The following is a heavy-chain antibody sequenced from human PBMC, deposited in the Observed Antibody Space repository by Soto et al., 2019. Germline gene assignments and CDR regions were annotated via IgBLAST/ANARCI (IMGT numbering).Heavy chain of an antibody. CDR2: INSDGSTT. CDR3: ARSPSSGWYYFDY. Sequence: PGGSLRLSCAASGFTFSDYYMSWIRQAPGKGLEWVSRINSDGSTTSYADSVKGRFTISRDNAKNTLYLQMNSLRAEDTAVYYCARSPSSGWYYFDYWGQGALVTVS. J-gene: IGHJ4*02. D-gene: IGHD6-19*01. V-gene: IGHV3-74*01. CDR1: GFTFSDYY.